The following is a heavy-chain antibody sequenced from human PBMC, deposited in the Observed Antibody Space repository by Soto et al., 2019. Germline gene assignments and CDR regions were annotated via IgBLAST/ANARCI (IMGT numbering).Heavy chain of an antibody. CDR3: ARGEGDYDFWSGYYSSRNWFDP. V-gene: IGHV1-69*01. CDR1: GGTFSSYA. D-gene: IGHD3-3*01. Sequence: QVQLVQSGAEVKKPGSSVKVSCKASGGTFSSYAISWVRQAPGQGLEWMGGIIPIFVTANYAQKFQGRVTITADESTSTAYMELSSLRSEDTAVYYCARGEGDYDFWSGYYSSRNWFDPWGQGTLVTVSS. CDR2: IIPIFVTA. J-gene: IGHJ5*02.